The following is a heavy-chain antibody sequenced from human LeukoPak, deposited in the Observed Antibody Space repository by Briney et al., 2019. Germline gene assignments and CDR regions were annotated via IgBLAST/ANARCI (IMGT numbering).Heavy chain of an antibody. CDR1: AFTFSSFA. J-gene: IGHJ3*02. V-gene: IGHV3-30*01. CDR2: ISYDGSNK. CDR3: AGEGSGSYGLGSTFDI. D-gene: IGHD1-26*01. Sequence: WGSRRLSCAASAFTFSSFAMHWVGQAPGNGLEWLVVISYDGSNKYYADSVKGRFTISRDNSKNTLYLRINSLRAEDTAVYYCAGEGSGSYGLGSTFDIWGQGTMVTVSS.